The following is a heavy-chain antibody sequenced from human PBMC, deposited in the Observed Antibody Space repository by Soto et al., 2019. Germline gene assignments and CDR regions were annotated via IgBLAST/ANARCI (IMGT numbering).Heavy chain of an antibody. J-gene: IGHJ5*02. CDR2: INAGNGNT. D-gene: IGHD1-26*01. V-gene: IGHV1-3*01. CDR3: ARGPWSGTYNWFDP. CDR1: GYTFTSYA. Sequence: ASVKVSCKASGYTFTSYAMHWVRQAPGQRLEWMGWINAGNGNTKYSQKFQGRVTITRDTSASTAYMELSSLRSEDTAVYYCARGPWSGTYNWFDPGAREPWSPS.